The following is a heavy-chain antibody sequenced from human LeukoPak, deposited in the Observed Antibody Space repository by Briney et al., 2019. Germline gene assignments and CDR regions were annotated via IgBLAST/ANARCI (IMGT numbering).Heavy chain of an antibody. CDR2: INHSGST. V-gene: IGHV4-34*01. CDR3: AGGRYDYVWGSYRYTGWFDP. CDR1: GGSFSGYY. D-gene: IGHD3-16*02. J-gene: IGHJ5*02. Sequence: SETLSLTCAVYGGSFSGYYWSWIRQPPGKGLEWIGEINHSGSTNHNPSLKSRVTISVDTSKNQFSLKLSSVTAADTAVYYCAGGRYDYVWGSYRYTGWFDPWGQGTLVTVSS.